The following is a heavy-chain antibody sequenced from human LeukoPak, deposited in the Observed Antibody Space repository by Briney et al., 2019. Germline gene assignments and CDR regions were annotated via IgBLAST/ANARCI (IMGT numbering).Heavy chain of an antibody. V-gene: IGHV1-8*03. J-gene: IGHJ4*02. CDR2: MNPNSGNT. CDR1: GYTVTSCD. Sequence: GASVKVSCKDSGYTVTSCDINWVRQATGQGLEWMGWMNPNSGNTSYAQKFQGRVTITSDTSISTAYMELSSLTSEDTAVYYCATSTGYSSTCYIDYWGQGPRVTVSS. D-gene: IGHD6-6*01. CDR3: ATSTGYSSTCYIDY.